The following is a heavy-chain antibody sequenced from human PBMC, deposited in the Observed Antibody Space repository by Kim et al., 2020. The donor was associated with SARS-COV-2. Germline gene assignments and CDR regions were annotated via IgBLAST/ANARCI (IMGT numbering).Heavy chain of an antibody. Sequence: YSPSFQGQVTISADKSISTAYLQWSSLKASDTAMYYCARQKTTVTWWFDPWGQGTLVTVSS. V-gene: IGHV5-51*01. CDR3: ARQKTTVTWWFDP. D-gene: IGHD4-17*01. J-gene: IGHJ5*02.